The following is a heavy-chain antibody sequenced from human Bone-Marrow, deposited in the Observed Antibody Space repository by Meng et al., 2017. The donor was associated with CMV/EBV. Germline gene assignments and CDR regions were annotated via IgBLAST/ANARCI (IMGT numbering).Heavy chain of an antibody. V-gene: IGHV1-18*01. D-gene: IGHD1-26*01. Sequence: QVELVQAGPEVKKPGASVKVSCKASAYTSFTYGINWVRQAPGQGLEWMGWISAYNGYTRNAQKFQGRVTMTTDTSTSTAYMELRSLTSDDTAVYYCATLVGATPFDYWGQGTLVTVSS. J-gene: IGHJ4*02. CDR1: AYTSFTYG. CDR2: ISAYNGYT. CDR3: ATLVGATPFDY.